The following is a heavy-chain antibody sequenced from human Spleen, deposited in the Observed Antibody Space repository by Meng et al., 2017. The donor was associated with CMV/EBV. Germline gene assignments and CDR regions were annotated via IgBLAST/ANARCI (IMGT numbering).Heavy chain of an antibody. J-gene: IGHJ4*02. CDR1: GFNISQFG. D-gene: IGHD2-2*01. CDR3: AKPGRHCSSSSCWLDY. Sequence: GESLKIHCAASGFNISQFGMHWVRQAPGKGLEWVAFIRYEGSRKYEAESVRGRFTISRDNSKSTLYLLMNSLRPEDTAVYYCAKPGRHCSSSSCWLDYWGQGTLVTVSS. V-gene: IGHV3-30*02. CDR2: IRYEGSRK.